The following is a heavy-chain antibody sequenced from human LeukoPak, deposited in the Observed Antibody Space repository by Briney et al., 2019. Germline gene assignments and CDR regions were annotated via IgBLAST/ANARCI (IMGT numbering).Heavy chain of an antibody. Sequence: GGSLRLSCAASGFTFDFNDMNWVRQAPGKGLEWVSDINSRGTTIYYAESVKGRFTISRDKAKNSLYLQMNSLRAEDTAVYYCATTGLPRGPVTTTVLGYYGIDVWGQGTTVTVSS. D-gene: IGHD4-17*01. CDR2: INSRGTTI. V-gene: IGHV3-48*03. CDR3: ATTGLPRGPVTTTVLGYYGIDV. J-gene: IGHJ6*02. CDR1: GFTFDFND.